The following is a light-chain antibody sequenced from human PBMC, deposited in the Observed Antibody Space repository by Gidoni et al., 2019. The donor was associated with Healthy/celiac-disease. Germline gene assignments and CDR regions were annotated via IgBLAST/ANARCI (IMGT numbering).Light chain of an antibody. CDR1: QSVSSN. J-gene: IGKJ2*01. CDR2: GAS. V-gene: IGKV3-15*01. Sequence: EILMTQSPATLSVSPGERATLSCRASQSVSSNLAWYQQKPGQAPRLLIYGASTRATGIPARFSGSGSGTEFTLTISSLQSEDFAVYYCQQYNNWPPYTFXXXTKLEIK. CDR3: QQYNNWPPYT.